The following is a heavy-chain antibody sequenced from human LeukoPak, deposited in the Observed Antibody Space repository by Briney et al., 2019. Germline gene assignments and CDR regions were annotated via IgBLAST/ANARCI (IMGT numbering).Heavy chain of an antibody. CDR3: ASTTSASWYIEYYFEY. J-gene: IGHJ4*02. V-gene: IGHV3-30-3*01. CDR2: ISYDGSNK. Sequence: GGSLRLSCSASGFTFSSYVMHWVRQAPGKGLEWVAVISYDGSNKYYADSVKGRFTISRDNSKNTLYLQINSLRVEDTAVYYCASTTSASWYIEYYFEYWGQGTLVTVSS. CDR1: GFTFSSYV. D-gene: IGHD6-13*01.